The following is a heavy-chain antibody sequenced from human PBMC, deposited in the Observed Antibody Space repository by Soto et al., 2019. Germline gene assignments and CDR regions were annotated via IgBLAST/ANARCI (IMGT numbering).Heavy chain of an antibody. CDR1: GGSFSGYY. J-gene: IGHJ4*02. D-gene: IGHD1-1*01. Sequence: SSETLSLTCAVYGGSFSGYYWTWIRQPPGTGLEWIGEINHSGSTNYNPPLKSRVTISVDTSKNQFSLKLTSVTAADTAVYYCANYQQHPGGFEYWGQGTLVTVSS. V-gene: IGHV4-34*01. CDR2: INHSGST. CDR3: ANYQQHPGGFEY.